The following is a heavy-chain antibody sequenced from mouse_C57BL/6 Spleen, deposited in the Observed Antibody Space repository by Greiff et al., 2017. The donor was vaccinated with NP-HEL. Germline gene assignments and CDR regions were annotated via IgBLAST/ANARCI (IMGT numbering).Heavy chain of an antibody. CDR2: IDPETGGT. CDR3: TRSGGYLFAY. Sequence: QVQLKQSGAELVRPGASVTLSCKASGYTFTDYEMHWVKQTPVHGLEWIGAIDPETGGTAYNQKFQGKAILTADISSSTAYMELRSLTSEDSAVYYCTRSGGYLFAYWGQGTLVTVSA. V-gene: IGHV1-15*01. CDR1: GYTFTDYE. D-gene: IGHD2-3*01. J-gene: IGHJ3*01.